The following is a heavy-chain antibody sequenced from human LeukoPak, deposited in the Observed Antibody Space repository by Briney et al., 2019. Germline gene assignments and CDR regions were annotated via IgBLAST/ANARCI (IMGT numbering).Heavy chain of an antibody. Sequence: ASVKVSCKASGGTFSSYAISWVRQAPEQGLEWMGGIIPIFGTANYAQKFQGRVTITADESTSTAYMELSSLRSEDTAVYYCARGPTGYNWNDVSLRGYYYYYMDVWGKGTTVTVSS. CDR1: GGTFSSYA. V-gene: IGHV1-69*01. D-gene: IGHD1-1*01. CDR2: IIPIFGTA. CDR3: ARGPTGYNWNDVSLRGYYYYYMDV. J-gene: IGHJ6*03.